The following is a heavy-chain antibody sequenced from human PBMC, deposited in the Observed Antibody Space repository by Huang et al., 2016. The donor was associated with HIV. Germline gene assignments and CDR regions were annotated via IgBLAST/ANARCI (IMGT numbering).Heavy chain of an antibody. CDR2: ISGYNGNT. V-gene: IGHV1-18*04. Sequence: QVQLVQSGAEVKKPGASVKVSCKASGNTFIGYGISWVRQAPGKGLEWMGWISGYNGNTNYVENLQGRVTMTTDTSTSTAYMELRSLRADDTAVYYCARDRRPYSGSYLGYWGQGTLVTVSS. D-gene: IGHD1-26*01. J-gene: IGHJ4*02. CDR1: GNTFIGYG. CDR3: ARDRRPYSGSYLGY.